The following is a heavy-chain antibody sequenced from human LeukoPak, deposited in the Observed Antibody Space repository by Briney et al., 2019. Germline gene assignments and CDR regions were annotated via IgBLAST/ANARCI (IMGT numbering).Heavy chain of an antibody. CDR1: GGSFSGYY. CDR2: INHSGST. J-gene: IGHJ4*02. V-gene: IGHV4-34*01. Sequence: RASETLSLTCAVYGGSFSGYYWSWIRQPPGKGLEWIGEINHSGSTNYNPSLKSRVTISVDTSKNQFSLKLSSVTAADTAVYYCARKGSACFDYWGQGTLVTVSS. D-gene: IGHD6-19*01. CDR3: ARKGSACFDY.